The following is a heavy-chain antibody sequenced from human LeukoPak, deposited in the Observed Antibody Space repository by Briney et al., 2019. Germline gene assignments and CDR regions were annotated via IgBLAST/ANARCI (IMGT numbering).Heavy chain of an antibody. D-gene: IGHD3-16*01. CDR2: IYYSGST. J-gene: IGHJ3*02. CDR1: GGSISSYY. Sequence: SETLSLTCTVSGGSISSYYWSWIRQPPGKGLEWIGYIYYSGSTNYNPSLKSRVTISVDTSKNQFSLKLSSVTAADTAVYYRARHLLSVNYDYVWGSPSDAFDIWGQGTMVTVSS. CDR3: ARHLLSVNYDYVWGSPSDAFDI. V-gene: IGHV4-59*08.